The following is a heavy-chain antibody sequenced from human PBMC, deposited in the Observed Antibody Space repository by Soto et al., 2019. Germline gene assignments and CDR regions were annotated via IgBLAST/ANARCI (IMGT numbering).Heavy chain of an antibody. CDR2: INHSGST. J-gene: IGHJ5*02. V-gene: IGHV4-34*01. Sequence: PSETLSLTCAVYGGSFSGYYWSWIRQPPGKGLEWIGEINHSGSTNYNPSLKSRVTISVDTSKNQFSLKLSSVTAADTVVYYCVRTQQLVPFEYNWFDPWGQGTLVTVSS. CDR3: VRTQQLVPFEYNWFDP. D-gene: IGHD6-13*01. CDR1: GGSFSGYY.